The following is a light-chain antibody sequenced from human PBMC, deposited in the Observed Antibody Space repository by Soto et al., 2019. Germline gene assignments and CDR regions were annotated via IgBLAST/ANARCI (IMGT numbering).Light chain of an antibody. Sequence: QSALTQPPSASGSPGQSVTISCTGTSSDVGGYNYVSWYQQHPGKAPKLMIYEVSKRPSGVPDRSSGSKSGNTASLTVSGLQAEDEADYYCSSYAGSNIGVFGGGTKLTVL. CDR3: SSYAGSNIGV. CDR2: EVS. V-gene: IGLV2-8*01. J-gene: IGLJ2*01. CDR1: SSDVGGYNY.